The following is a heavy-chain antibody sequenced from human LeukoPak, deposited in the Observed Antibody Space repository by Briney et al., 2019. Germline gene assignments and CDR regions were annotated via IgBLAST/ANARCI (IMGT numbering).Heavy chain of an antibody. Sequence: SSEILSLTCAVYGVSFSGYYWSWIRQPPGKGLEWIGEINHSGSTNYNPSLKSRVTISVDTSKNQFSLKLSSVTAADTAVYYCARVGKPHVLRYLDWLLYFDYWGQGTLVTVSS. J-gene: IGHJ4*02. D-gene: IGHD3-9*01. V-gene: IGHV4-34*01. CDR3: ARVGKPHVLRYLDWLLYFDY. CDR1: GVSFSGYY. CDR2: INHSGST.